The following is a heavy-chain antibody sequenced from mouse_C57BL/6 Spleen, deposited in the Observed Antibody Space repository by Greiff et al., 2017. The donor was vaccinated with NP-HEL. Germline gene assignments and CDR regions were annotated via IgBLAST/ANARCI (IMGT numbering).Heavy chain of an antibody. V-gene: IGHV5-17*01. CDR2: ISSGSSTI. Sequence: EVHLVESGGGLVKPGGSLKLSCAASGFTFSDYGMHWVRQAPEKGLEWVAYISSGSSTIYYADTVKGRFTISRDNAKNTLFLQMTSLRSEDTAMYDCASTYEYEAWFAYWGQGTLVTVSA. J-gene: IGHJ3*01. CDR3: ASTYEYEAWFAY. D-gene: IGHD2-4*01. CDR1: GFTFSDYG.